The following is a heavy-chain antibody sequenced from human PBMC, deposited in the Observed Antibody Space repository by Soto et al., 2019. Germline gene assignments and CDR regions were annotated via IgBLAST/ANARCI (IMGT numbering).Heavy chain of an antibody. V-gene: IGHV1-3*01. J-gene: IGHJ4*02. CDR3: ARGYSGSAEGTPDY. CDR1: GYTFTNYA. D-gene: IGHD1-26*01. Sequence: QVQLVQSGAEVKKPGASVKVSCKASGYTFTNYAMHWVRQAPGQRLEWMGWINAVNGNTKYSQKFQARVTITRDTSARTAYMELSSLRSEDTALYYCARGYSGSAEGTPDYWGQGTLVTVSS. CDR2: INAVNGNT.